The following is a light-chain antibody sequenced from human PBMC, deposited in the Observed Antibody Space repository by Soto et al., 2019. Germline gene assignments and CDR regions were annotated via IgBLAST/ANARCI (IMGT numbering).Light chain of an antibody. CDR2: GAS. Sequence: EIVLTQSPGTLSLSPGERATLSCRASQSVASRNLAWYQQKSGQAPRLLIYGASSRAIHTPDRFSGSGSGTDFTLTISGLELEDFAVYYCQHFGNSLWTFGQGTKVDIK. J-gene: IGKJ1*01. CDR3: QHFGNSLWT. V-gene: IGKV3-20*01. CDR1: QSVASRN.